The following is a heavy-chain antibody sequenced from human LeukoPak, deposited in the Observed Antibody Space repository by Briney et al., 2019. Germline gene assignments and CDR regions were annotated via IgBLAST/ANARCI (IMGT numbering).Heavy chain of an antibody. CDR3: ARGVEPLAANTLAY. D-gene: IGHD1-14*01. Sequence: GGSLRLSCAASGFTFSSYAMSWVRQAPGKGLEWVSAISGFGGNTYYADSVKGRFTISRDNSKNTLYLEMNSLSPDDTAVYYCARGVEPLAANTLAYWGQGTLVTVSS. CDR1: GFTFSSYA. J-gene: IGHJ4*02. V-gene: IGHV3-23*01. CDR2: ISGFGGNT.